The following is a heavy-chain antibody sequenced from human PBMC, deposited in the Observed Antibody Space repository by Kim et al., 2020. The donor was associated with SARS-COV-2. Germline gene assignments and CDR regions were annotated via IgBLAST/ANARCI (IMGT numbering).Heavy chain of an antibody. CDR2: IYYSGST. V-gene: IGHV4-39*01. Sequence: SETLSLTCTVSGGSISSSSYYWGWIRQPPGKGLEWIGSIYYSGSTYYNPSLKSRVTISVDTSKNQFSLKLSSVTAADTAVYYCARIKRSHYGSGSYVGNWFDPWGQGTLVTVSS. CDR1: GGSISSSSYY. J-gene: IGHJ5*02. CDR3: ARIKRSHYGSGSYVGNWFDP. D-gene: IGHD3-10*01.